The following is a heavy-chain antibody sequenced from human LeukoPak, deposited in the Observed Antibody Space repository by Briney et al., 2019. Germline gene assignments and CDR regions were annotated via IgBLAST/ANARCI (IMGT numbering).Heavy chain of an antibody. CDR3: ARVEQLNYYCYMDV. Sequence: ASVKVSFKASGYTFTSYGISWVRQAPGQGLEWMGWISAYNGNTNYAQKLQGRVTMTTDTSTSTAYMELRSLRSDDTAVYYCARVEQLNYYCYMDVWGKGTTVTVSS. CDR1: GYTFTSYG. D-gene: IGHD6-6*01. CDR2: ISAYNGNT. J-gene: IGHJ6*03. V-gene: IGHV1-18*01.